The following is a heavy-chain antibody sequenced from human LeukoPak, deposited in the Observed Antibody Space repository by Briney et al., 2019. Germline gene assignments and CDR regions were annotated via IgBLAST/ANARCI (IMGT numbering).Heavy chain of an antibody. CDR3: ARDSRGYRVGAFDI. J-gene: IGHJ3*02. CDR2: ISYDGRNE. D-gene: IGHD3-22*01. V-gene: IGHV3-30*04. CDR1: GFTFNTYA. Sequence: PGRSLRLSCAASGFTFNTYAMHWVRQAPGKGLEWVAVISYDGRNEYYADSVKGRFSISRDDSKNTLYVQMNSLRAEDTAVYYCARDSRGYRVGAFDIWGQGTMVTVSS.